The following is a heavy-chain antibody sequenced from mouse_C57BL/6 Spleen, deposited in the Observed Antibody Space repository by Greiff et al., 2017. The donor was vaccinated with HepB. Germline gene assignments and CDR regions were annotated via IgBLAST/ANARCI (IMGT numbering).Heavy chain of an antibody. V-gene: IGHV1-50*01. CDR1: GYTFTSYW. D-gene: IGHD2-5*01. CDR3: ARSSNQPWYFDV. CDR2: IDPSDSYT. Sequence: QVQLQQPGAELVKPGASVKLSCKASGYTFTSYWMQWVKQRPGQGLEWIGEIDPSDSYTNYNQKFKGKATLTVDTSSSTAYMQLSSLTSEDSAVYYCARSSNQPWYFDVWGTGTTVTVSS. J-gene: IGHJ1*03.